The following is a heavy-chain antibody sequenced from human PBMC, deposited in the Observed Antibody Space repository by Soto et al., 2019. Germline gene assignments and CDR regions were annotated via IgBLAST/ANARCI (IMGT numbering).Heavy chain of an antibody. CDR3: AREHCSGGSCYYGY. V-gene: IGHV3-66*01. CDR2: IYSGGST. J-gene: IGHJ4*02. D-gene: IGHD2-15*01. CDR1: GFTVSSNY. Sequence: EVQLVESGGGLVQPGGSLRLSCAASGFTVSSNYMSWVRQAPGKGLEWVSVIYSGGSTYYADSVKGRFTISRDNSKNTLYLQMNSLRAEDTAVYYCAREHCSGGSCYYGYWGQGTLVTVSS.